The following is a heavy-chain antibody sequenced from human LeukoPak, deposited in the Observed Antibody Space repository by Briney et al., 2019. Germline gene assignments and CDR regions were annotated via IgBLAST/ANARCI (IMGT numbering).Heavy chain of an antibody. D-gene: IGHD2-2*01. CDR3: AREEPAAICLFDY. Sequence: SVKVSCKASGGTFSSYAISWVRQAPGQGLEWMGRIIPILGIANYAQKFQGRVTITADKSTSTAYMELSSLRSEDTAVYYCAREEPAAICLFDYWGQGTLVTVSS. CDR1: GGTFSSYA. J-gene: IGHJ4*02. V-gene: IGHV1-69*04. CDR2: IIPILGIA.